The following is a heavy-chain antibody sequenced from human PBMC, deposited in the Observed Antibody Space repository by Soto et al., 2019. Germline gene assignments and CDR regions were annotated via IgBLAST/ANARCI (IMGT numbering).Heavy chain of an antibody. D-gene: IGHD2-21*01. Sequence: QVQLQESGPGLVKPSETLSLTCTVSGGSISSGDYYWTWIRQPPGKGLECLGYIYYDVTTYYNPPLKSRLTMSIDTSKNQFSLKLNSLTAADTAVYYCARDRRWLSRGPNNWFDPWGQGTLVTVSS. CDR1: GGSISSGDYY. CDR2: IYYDVTT. J-gene: IGHJ5*02. V-gene: IGHV4-30-4*08. CDR3: ARDRRWLSRGPNNWFDP.